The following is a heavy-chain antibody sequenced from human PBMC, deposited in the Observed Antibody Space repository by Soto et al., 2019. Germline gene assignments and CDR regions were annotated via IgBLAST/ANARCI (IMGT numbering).Heavy chain of an antibody. CDR2: INHSGST. V-gene: IGHV4-34*01. D-gene: IGHD3-3*01. CDR3: ARGTRSRSTYYDFWSGYAAANYYYYGMDV. Sequence: PSETLSLTCAVYGGSFSGYYWSWIRQPPGKGLEWIGEINHSGSTNYNPSLKSRVTISVDTSKNQFSLKLSSVTAADTAVYYCARGTRSRSTYYDFWSGYAAANYYYYGMDVWGQGTTVT. CDR1: GGSFSGYY. J-gene: IGHJ6*02.